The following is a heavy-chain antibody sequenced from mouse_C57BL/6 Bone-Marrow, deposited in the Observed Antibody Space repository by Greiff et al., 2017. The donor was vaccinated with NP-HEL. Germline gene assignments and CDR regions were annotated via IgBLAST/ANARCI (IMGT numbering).Heavy chain of an antibody. J-gene: IGHJ2*01. CDR3: ARSYGSRGY. D-gene: IGHD1-1*01. Sequence: VKLQQPGAELVRPGTSVKLSCKASGYTFTSYWMHWVKQRPGQGLEWIGVIDPSDSYTNYNQKFKGKATLTVDTSSSTAYMQLSSLTSEDSAVYYCARSYGSRGYWGQGTTLTVSS. CDR2: IDPSDSYT. CDR1: GYTFTSYW. V-gene: IGHV1-59*01.